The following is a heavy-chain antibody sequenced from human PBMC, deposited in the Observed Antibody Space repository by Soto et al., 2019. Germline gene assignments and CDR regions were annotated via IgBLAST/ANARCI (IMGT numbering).Heavy chain of an antibody. J-gene: IGHJ4*02. D-gene: IGHD3-9*01. CDR2: IYYSGST. Sequence: QLQLQESGPGLVKPSETLSLTCTVSGGSISSSSYYWGWIRQPPGKGLEWIGSIYYSGSTYYNPSLKSRVPTSVDTSKNQFSLKLSSVTAADTAVYYCASRTILRYFYWLLSKGGFDYWGQGTLVTVSS. CDR3: ASRTILRYFYWLLSKGGFDY. CDR1: GGSISSSSYY. V-gene: IGHV4-39*01.